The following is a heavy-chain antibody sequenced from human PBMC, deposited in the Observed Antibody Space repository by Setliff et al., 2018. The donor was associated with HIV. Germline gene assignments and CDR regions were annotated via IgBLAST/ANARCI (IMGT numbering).Heavy chain of an antibody. J-gene: IGHJ6*03. CDR2: FWYDGNKK. CDR3: AGAHFFWDRNLPQRYYYYMDV. V-gene: IGHV3-33*01. D-gene: IGHD3-16*01. Sequence: LRLSCAASGFTFTRCGMHWVRQAPGKGLERVAVFWYDGNKKFYANSVKGRFIVSRDNAENSLYLQINSLRVEDTALYYCAGAHFFWDRNLPQRYYYYMDVWGKGTTVTVSS. CDR1: GFTFTRCG.